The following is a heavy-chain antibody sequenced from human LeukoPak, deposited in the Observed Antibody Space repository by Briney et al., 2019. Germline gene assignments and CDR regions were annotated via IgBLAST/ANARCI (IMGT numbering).Heavy chain of an antibody. J-gene: IGHJ6*03. Sequence: SETLSLTCAVYGGSFSGYYWSWIRQPQGKGLEWIGEINHSGSTNYNPSLKSRVTISVDTSKNQFSLKLSSVTAADTAVYYCARMPYYMDVWGKGTTVTISS. CDR3: ARMPYYMDV. CDR1: GGSFSGYY. V-gene: IGHV4-34*01. D-gene: IGHD2-2*01. CDR2: INHSGST.